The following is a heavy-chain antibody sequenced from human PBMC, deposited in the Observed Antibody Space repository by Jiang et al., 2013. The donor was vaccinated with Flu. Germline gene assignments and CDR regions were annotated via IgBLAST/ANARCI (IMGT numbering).Heavy chain of an antibody. V-gene: IGHV4-38-2*02. CDR1: GYSISSGYY. Sequence: LLKPSETLSLTCAVSGYSISSGYYWGWIRQPPGKGLEWIGSIYHSGSTYYNPSLKSRVTISVDTSKNQFSLKLSSVTAADTAVYYCARDILAYGMDVWGKGPRSPSP. CDR3: ARDILAYGMDV. D-gene: IGHD3-9*01. J-gene: IGHJ6*04. CDR2: IYHSGST.